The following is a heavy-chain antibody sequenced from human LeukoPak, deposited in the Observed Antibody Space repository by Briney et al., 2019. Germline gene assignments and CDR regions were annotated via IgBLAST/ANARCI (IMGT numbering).Heavy chain of an antibody. V-gene: IGHV3-20*04. J-gene: IGHJ3*02. CDR1: XFXXDDXG. D-gene: IGHD6-19*01. CDR3: ARDHRGWLVLGAFDI. Sequence: SXXLSCAASXFXXDDXGMSXVXQXPGKGXXWXSGINWNGGSTGYADSVKGRFTISRDNAKNSLYLQMNSLRAEDTALYYCARDHRGWLVLGAFDIWGQGTMVTVSS. CDR2: INWNGGST.